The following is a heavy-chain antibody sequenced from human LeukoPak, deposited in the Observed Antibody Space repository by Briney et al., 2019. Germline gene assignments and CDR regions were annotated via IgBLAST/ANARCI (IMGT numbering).Heavy chain of an antibody. Sequence: SGGSLRLSCAASGFTFSSYAMSWVRQAPGKGLEWFSDISGRGASTYYADAVKGRFTISRDNSQKTLYLQPNSTRAEDTAVYYCAKGISSRWYDYWGQGTLVTASS. J-gene: IGHJ4*02. CDR2: ISGRGAST. CDR3: AKGISSRWYDY. CDR1: GFTFSSYA. V-gene: IGHV3-23*01. D-gene: IGHD6-13*01.